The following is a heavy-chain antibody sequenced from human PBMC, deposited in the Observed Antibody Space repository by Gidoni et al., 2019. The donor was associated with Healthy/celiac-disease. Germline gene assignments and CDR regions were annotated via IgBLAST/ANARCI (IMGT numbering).Heavy chain of an antibody. Sequence: QVQLVQSGAEVKQSGSSVKVSCKASCGTFSSYTISWVRQAPGQGLEWMGRIIPILGIANYAQKFQGRVTITADKSTSTAYMELSSLRSEDTAVYYCASRPDYGVDLDYWGQGTLVTVSS. V-gene: IGHV1-69*02. J-gene: IGHJ4*02. CDR3: ASRPDYGVDLDY. CDR2: IIPILGIA. D-gene: IGHD4-17*01. CDR1: CGTFSSYT.